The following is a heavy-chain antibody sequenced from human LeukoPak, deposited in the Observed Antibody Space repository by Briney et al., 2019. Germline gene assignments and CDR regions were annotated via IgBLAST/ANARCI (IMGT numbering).Heavy chain of an antibody. V-gene: IGHV4-39*01. CDR2: MYYSGST. D-gene: IGHD6-19*01. Sequence: SETLSLTCSVSGGSISSSSYYWGWIRQPPGKGLEWIGSMYYSGSTYYKPSLKSRVTISVDTSKNQFSLKLSSVTAADTAVYYCARHRYISGWSPIDYWGQGTLVTVS. CDR1: GGSISSSSYY. CDR3: ARHRYISGWSPIDY. J-gene: IGHJ4*02.